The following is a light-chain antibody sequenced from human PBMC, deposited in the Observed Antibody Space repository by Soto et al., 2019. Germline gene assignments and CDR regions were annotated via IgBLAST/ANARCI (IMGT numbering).Light chain of an antibody. J-gene: IGKJ5*01. CDR3: QQYVRSPIT. Sequence: ETVLTQSPGTLSLSPGEKATLSCRASPSLSSSYLAWYQQKPGQAPRLVIYGASNRAAGIPDRFSGIGSGTDFTLTISRLEPEDFAVYYCQQYVRSPITFGQGTRLEVK. CDR2: GAS. V-gene: IGKV3-20*01. CDR1: PSLSSSY.